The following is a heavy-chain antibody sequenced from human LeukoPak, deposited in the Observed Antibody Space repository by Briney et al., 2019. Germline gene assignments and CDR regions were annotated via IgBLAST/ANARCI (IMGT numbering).Heavy chain of an antibody. Sequence: GGSLLLSCAASGFTFSSYGMHWVRQAPGKGLEWVAVISYDGSNKYYADSVKGRFTISRDNSKNTLYLQMNSLRAEDTAVYYCAKSWSAIAAAGIGWFDPWGQGTLVTVSS. CDR3: AKSWSAIAAAGIGWFDP. CDR2: ISYDGSNK. V-gene: IGHV3-30*18. CDR1: GFTFSSYG. J-gene: IGHJ5*02. D-gene: IGHD6-13*01.